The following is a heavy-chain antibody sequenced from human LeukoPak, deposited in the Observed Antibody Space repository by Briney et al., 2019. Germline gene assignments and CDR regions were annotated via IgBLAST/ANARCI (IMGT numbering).Heavy chain of an antibody. CDR3: ATNSKTRHSQP. J-gene: IGHJ4*02. Sequence: SSETLSLTCTVSGGSISSSSYYWGWIRQPPGKGLEWIGSIYYSGSTYYNPSLKSRVTISVDTSKNQFSLKLSSVTAADTAVYYCATNSKTRHSQPWGQGTLVTVSS. CDR2: IYYSGST. CDR1: GGSISSSSYY. D-gene: IGHD2/OR15-2a*01. V-gene: IGHV4-39*07.